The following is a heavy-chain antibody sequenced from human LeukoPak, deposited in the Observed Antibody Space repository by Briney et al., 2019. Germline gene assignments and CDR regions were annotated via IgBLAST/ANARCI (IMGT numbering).Heavy chain of an antibody. D-gene: IGHD3-3*01. CDR3: ARVYYDFWSGYPNWFDP. V-gene: IGHV4-34*01. CDR2: IYYSGST. Sequence: SETLSLTCAVYGGSFSGYYWSWIRQPPGKGLEWIGSIYYSGSTYYNPSLKSRVTISVDTSKNQFSLKLSSVTAADTAVYYCARVYYDFWSGYPNWFDPWGQGTLVTVSS. J-gene: IGHJ5*02. CDR1: GGSFSGYY.